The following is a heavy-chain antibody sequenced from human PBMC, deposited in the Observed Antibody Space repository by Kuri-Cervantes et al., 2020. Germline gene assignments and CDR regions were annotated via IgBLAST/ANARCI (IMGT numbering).Heavy chain of an antibody. D-gene: IGHD6-6*01. CDR3: ARDREYSSSWGDYYYGMDV. CDR1: GFTFSDYY. J-gene: IGHJ6*02. Sequence: LSLTCAASGFTFSDYYMSWIRQAPGKGLEWVSYISSSGSTIYYADSVKGRFTISRDNAKNSLYLQMNSLRAEDTAVYYCARDREYSSSWGDYYYGMDVWGQGTTVTVSS. V-gene: IGHV3-11*01. CDR2: ISSSGSTI.